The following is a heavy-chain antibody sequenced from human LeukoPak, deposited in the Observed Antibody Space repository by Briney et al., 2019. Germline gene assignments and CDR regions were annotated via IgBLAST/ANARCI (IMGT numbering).Heavy chain of an antibody. D-gene: IGHD5-18*01. CDR3: ATRHEYSYPY. V-gene: IGHV3-64*02. CDR1: GFTFYNYA. Sequence: GGSLRLSCVVSGFTFYNYAMHWVRQAPGKGLEYVSAICGNGDTSYYADSVKGRFTISRDNSKNTVYLQLGSLRTEDMAVYYCATRHEYSYPYWGQGTLVTVSS. J-gene: IGHJ4*02. CDR2: ICGNGDTS.